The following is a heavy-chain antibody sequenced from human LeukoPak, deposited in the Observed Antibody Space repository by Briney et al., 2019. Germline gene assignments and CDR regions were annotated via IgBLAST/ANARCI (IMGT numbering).Heavy chain of an antibody. J-gene: IGHJ4*02. D-gene: IGHD2-2*01. CDR3: ARDWRYCSSTSCYGSDY. V-gene: IGHV1-18*01. CDR2: ISAYNGNT. Sequence: EASVKVSCKASGYTFTGYGISWVRQAPGQGLEWMGWISAYNGNTNYAQKLQGRVTMTTDTSTSTAYMELRSLRSDDTAVYYCARDWRYCSSTSCYGSDYWGQGTLVTVSS. CDR1: GYTFTGYG.